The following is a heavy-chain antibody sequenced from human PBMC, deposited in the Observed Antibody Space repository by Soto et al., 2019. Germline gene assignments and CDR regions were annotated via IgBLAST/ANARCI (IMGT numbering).Heavy chain of an antibody. Sequence: EVQLLESGGGLVQPGGSLRLSCAASGFTFSSYAMSWVRQAPGKGLEWVSAISGSGGSTYYADSVKGRFTISRDNSKNTRYLQMHSQRADDTAVYYCAKGSASSSWVWDNFDYWRHGTLVNVSS. D-gene: IGHD6-13*01. CDR1: GFTFSSYA. V-gene: IGHV3-23*01. CDR3: AKGSASSSWVWDNFDY. J-gene: IGHJ4*01. CDR2: ISGSGGST.